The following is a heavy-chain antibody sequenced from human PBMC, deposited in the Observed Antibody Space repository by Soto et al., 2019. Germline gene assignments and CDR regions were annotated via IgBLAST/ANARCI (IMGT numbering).Heavy chain of an antibody. V-gene: IGHV1-58*01. J-gene: IGHJ4*02. CDR2: IVVGSGNT. D-gene: IGHD3-3*01. Sequence: SVKVSCKASGFTFTSCAVQWVRQARGQRLEWIGWIVVGSGNTNYAQKFQERVTITRDMSTSTAYMELSSLRSEDTAVYYCAADRYDLWSGYSDYWGQGTLVTVSS. CDR1: GFTFTSCA. CDR3: AADRYDLWSGYSDY.